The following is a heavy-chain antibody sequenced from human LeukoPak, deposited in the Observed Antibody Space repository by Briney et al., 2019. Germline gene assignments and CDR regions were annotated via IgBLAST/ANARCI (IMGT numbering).Heavy chain of an antibody. J-gene: IGHJ5*02. CDR3: ARFLRGYCSGGNCYGSDWFDP. Sequence: ASVKVSCKASGYTFTSYGISWVRQAPGQGLEWMGWISAYNGNTNYAQKLQGRVTMTTDTSTSTAYMELRSPRSDDTAVYYCARFLRGYCSGGNCYGSDWFDPWGQGTLVTVSS. V-gene: IGHV1-18*01. CDR1: GYTFTSYG. CDR2: ISAYNGNT. D-gene: IGHD2-15*01.